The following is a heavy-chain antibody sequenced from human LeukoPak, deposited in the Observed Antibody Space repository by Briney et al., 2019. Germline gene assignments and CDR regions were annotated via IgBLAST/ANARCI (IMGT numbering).Heavy chain of an antibody. V-gene: IGHV3-7*03. J-gene: IGHJ4*02. CDR1: GFTFSNYW. Sequence: PGGSLRLSCAASGFTFSNYWMSWVRQAPGKGLEWVANIKQDGSEKHYVDSVKGRFTISKDNSNNTVYLQMNSVRVEDTAVYYCARVWFGYFFQWGQGALVTVSS. D-gene: IGHD3-10*01. CDR2: IKQDGSEK. CDR3: ARVWFGYFFQ.